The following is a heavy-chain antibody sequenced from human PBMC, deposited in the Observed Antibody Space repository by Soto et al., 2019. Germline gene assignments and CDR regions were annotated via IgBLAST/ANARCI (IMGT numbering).Heavy chain of an antibody. CDR3: ARPPQSPVEVPY. J-gene: IGHJ4*02. CDR1: GYSFSSYW. CDR2: IYPGDSDT. Sequence: PRESLKISCKGSGYSFSSYWIGWVRQMPGKGLEWMGIIYPGDSDTKYSPSFQGQVTISADKSISTAYLQWSSLKASDTAIYYCARPPQSPVEVPYWGQGTLVTVSS. V-gene: IGHV5-51*01.